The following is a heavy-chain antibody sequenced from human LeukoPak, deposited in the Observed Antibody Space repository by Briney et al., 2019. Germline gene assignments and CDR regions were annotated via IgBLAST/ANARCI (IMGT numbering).Heavy chain of an antibody. Sequence: GGSLRLSCAASGFTFDDYGMSWVRQAPGKGLEWVSGINWNGGSTGYADSVKGRFTISRDNAKNSLYLQMNSLRAEDTALYYCARGGDGYSWGAFDFWGQGTMVIVSS. J-gene: IGHJ3*01. CDR1: GFTFDDYG. V-gene: IGHV3-20*04. D-gene: IGHD5-18*01. CDR3: ARGGDGYSWGAFDF. CDR2: INWNGGST.